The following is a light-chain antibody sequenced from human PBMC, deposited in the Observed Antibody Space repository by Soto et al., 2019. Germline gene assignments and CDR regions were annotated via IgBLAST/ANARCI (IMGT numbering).Light chain of an antibody. Sequence: DIVLTQSPDSLAVSLGERATINCKSSQNILFNSDNKNYFAWYQQKPGQPPKLLIYWASTRESGVPDRFSGSGSGTDFTLTISSLQAEDVAFYYCQQYYSTPPTFGQGTRLEIK. CDR2: WAS. CDR1: QNILFNSDNKNY. V-gene: IGKV4-1*01. J-gene: IGKJ5*01. CDR3: QQYYSTPPT.